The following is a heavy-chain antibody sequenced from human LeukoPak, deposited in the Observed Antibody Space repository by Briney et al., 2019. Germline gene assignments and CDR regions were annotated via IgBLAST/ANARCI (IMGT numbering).Heavy chain of an antibody. D-gene: IGHD2-2*01. CDR1: GGSISSNTW. J-gene: IGHJ4*02. Sequence: SGTLSLTCAVPGGSISSNTWWSWVRQPPGKGLEWIGELYHTGSTNYNPSLKSRVTISVDRSKNQFSLKLSSVTAADTAVYYCARGVPIVVVPAATPYYFDYWGQGTLVTVSS. CDR3: ARGVPIVVVPAATPYYFDY. V-gene: IGHV4-4*02. CDR2: LYHTGST.